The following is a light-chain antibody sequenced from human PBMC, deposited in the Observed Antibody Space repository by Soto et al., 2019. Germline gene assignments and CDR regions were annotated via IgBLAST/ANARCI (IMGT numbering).Light chain of an antibody. CDR2: GAS. V-gene: IGKV3-20*01. CDR1: QYVGYN. J-gene: IGKJ5*01. CDR3: QHYGAEQIT. Sequence: ETVLTQSPATLSLSPGYRATLSCRASQYVGYNLAWYQQIPGQSPKLLIFGASIRATGIADKFSGSGSGTDFTLTIGRLEPEDFALYFRQHYGAEQITFGRGTRLEIK.